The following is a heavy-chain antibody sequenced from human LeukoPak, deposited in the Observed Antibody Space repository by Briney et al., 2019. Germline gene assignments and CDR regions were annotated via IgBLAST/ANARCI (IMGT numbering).Heavy chain of an antibody. Sequence: SVKVSCKASGGTFRRYALTWVRQAPGQGLERMGGIIPIFGTANYARKFQGRVTITADESTSTAYMELSSLRSEDTAVYYCARDVRHRYCSSSSCYWGWLAPWGQGTLVTVSS. CDR1: GGTFRRYA. V-gene: IGHV1-69*13. CDR3: ARDVRHRYCSSSSCYWGWLAP. CDR2: IIPIFGTA. D-gene: IGHD2-2*01. J-gene: IGHJ5*02.